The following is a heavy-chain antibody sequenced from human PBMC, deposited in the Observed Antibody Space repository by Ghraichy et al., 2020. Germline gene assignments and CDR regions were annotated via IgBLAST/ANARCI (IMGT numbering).Heavy chain of an antibody. CDR2: IYSGGST. V-gene: IGHV3-53*01. CDR3: ERALSYDY. D-gene: IGHD2-2*01. CDR1: GFTVSSNY. J-gene: IGHJ4*02. Sequence: GGSLRLSCAASGFTVSSNYMSWVRQAPGKGLEWVSAIYSGGSTYYADSVKGRCTISRDNSKNKLYIQMNNLRAEDKAVYYWERALSYDYWGQGTLVTVSS.